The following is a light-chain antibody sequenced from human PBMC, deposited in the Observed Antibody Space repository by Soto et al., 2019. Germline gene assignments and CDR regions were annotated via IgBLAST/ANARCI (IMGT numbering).Light chain of an antibody. CDR3: QQDLRPPLT. CDR1: QNVDNY. CDR2: AAS. V-gene: IGKV1-39*01. Sequence: DIQMTQSPSSLSASVGDTVTLTCRASQNVDNYLKWYQQKPGKAPDLLIYAASTLQSGVPSRFSASGSGTDFTLTISSLQPEDFATYYCQQDLRPPLTFGPGTKVDIK. J-gene: IGKJ3*01.